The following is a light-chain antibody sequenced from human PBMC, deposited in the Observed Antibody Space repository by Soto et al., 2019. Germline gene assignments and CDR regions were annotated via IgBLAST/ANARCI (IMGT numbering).Light chain of an antibody. J-gene: IGKJ2*01. CDR2: DAS. CDR3: QQRTSWPRT. CDR1: QSVGTY. V-gene: IGKV3-11*01. Sequence: EIVLTQSPATLSLSPGERATLSCRASQSVGTYLAWFQQKPGQAPRLLIYDASNRATGIPARFSGSGSGTDFTLTISSLEPEDSAVYYCQQRTSWPRTFGRGTKLEIK.